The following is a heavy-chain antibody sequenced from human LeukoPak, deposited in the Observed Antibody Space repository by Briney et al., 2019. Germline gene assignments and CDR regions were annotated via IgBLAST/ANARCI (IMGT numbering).Heavy chain of an antibody. V-gene: IGHV4-59*01. J-gene: IGHJ6*03. CDR2: IYYTGST. CDR3: ARGYDFWSGYNHYMDV. Sequence: SETLSLTCTVSGGSISSYYWSWIRQPPGKGLEWMGYIYYTGSTNYNPSLKSRVTISLDTSKNQFSLKLSSVTAADTAVYYCARGYDFWSGYNHYMDVWGKGTTVTVSS. CDR1: GGSISSYY. D-gene: IGHD3-3*01.